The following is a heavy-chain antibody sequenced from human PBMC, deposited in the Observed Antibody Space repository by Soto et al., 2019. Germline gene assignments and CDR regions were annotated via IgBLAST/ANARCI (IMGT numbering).Heavy chain of an antibody. Sequence: GGSLKISCKGFGNSFTSYWVGWVPPKPGKRPGWVGIIYPGDSDTRYSPSFQGQVTISADKSISTAYLQWSSLKASDTAMYYCARHMSDYDFWSGYYYYYGMDVWGQGTTVTVSS. V-gene: IGHV5-51*01. J-gene: IGHJ6*02. CDR3: ARHMSDYDFWSGYYYYYGMDV. CDR1: GNSFTSYW. D-gene: IGHD3-3*01. CDR2: IYPGDSDT.